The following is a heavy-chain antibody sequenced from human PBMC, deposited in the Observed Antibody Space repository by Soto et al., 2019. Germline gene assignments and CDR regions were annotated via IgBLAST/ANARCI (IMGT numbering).Heavy chain of an antibody. Sequence: QVQLVQSGAEVKEPGSSVNVSCKTSGATFGNTAVTWVRQAPGQGLEWIGGIVPLFGTANYAQKFRGRVTITEDESTSTAYMELSSLRTDDTAVYYCARDGDPGYSFWSGPLGGGRFDPWGQGTLVTVSS. CDR3: ARDGDPGYSFWSGPLGGGRFDP. J-gene: IGHJ5*02. D-gene: IGHD3-3*01. V-gene: IGHV1-69*12. CDR2: IVPLFGTA. CDR1: GATFGNTA.